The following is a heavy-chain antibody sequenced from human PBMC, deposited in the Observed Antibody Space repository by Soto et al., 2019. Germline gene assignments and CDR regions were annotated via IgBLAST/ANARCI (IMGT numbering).Heavy chain of an antibody. J-gene: IGHJ4*02. CDR2: ISATGGGT. D-gene: IGHD3-16*01. CDR3: AKDRRAGGNSAFYFDF. V-gene: IGHV3-23*01. CDR1: GFKFSNYA. Sequence: GGSLRLSCAASGFKFSNYAMTWVRQAPGKGLEWVSLISATGGGTYYADSVKGRFTISRDNSHNTLYLQVHSLTAEDTAVYYCAKDRRAGGNSAFYFDFWGQGAQVT.